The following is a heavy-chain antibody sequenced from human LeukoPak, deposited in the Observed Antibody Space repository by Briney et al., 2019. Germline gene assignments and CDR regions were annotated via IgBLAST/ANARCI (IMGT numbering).Heavy chain of an antibody. Sequence: PGGSLRLSCAASGFTFSYYAIHWVRQAPGKGLEWVALIRSDGSNKYYADSVKGRITISRDNSKNTVYLQMNSLRAEDTAVYYCARELFSSGSCPDGWGQGTLVTVSS. CDR3: ARELFSSGSCPDG. D-gene: IGHD3-10*01. CDR1: GFTFSYYA. CDR2: IRSDGSNK. J-gene: IGHJ4*02. V-gene: IGHV3-30*02.